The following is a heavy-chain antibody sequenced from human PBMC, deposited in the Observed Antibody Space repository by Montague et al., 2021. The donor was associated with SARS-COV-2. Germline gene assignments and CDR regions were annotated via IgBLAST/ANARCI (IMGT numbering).Heavy chain of an antibody. D-gene: IGHD3-16*01. CDR1: GFNFRDKS. CDR3: ARDSPRGYAMDV. J-gene: IGHJ6*02. CDR2: ISFRSERI. V-gene: IGHV3-48*04. Sequence: SLRLSCAASGFNFRDKSINWVRQAPGKGLEWVAHISFRSERIFYGDSVKGRFTIPRDDAKNSLYLQMNSLRAEDTALYYCARDSPRGYAMDVWGQGTMVTVSS.